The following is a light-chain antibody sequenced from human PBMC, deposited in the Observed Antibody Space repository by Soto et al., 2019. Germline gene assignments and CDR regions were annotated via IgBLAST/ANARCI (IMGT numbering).Light chain of an antibody. CDR1: PSISSN. CDR2: GAS. CDR3: QQYNNWRPYT. V-gene: IGKV3-15*01. J-gene: IGKJ2*01. Sequence: EIVMTQSPATLSVSPGERATLSCRASPSISSNLAWYQRRPGQAPRLLIYGASARATGIPARFSGSGSGTEFTLTISSLQSEDFAVYYCQQYNNWRPYTFGQGTKVEIK.